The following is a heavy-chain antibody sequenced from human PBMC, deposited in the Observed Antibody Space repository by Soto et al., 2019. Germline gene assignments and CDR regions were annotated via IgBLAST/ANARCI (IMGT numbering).Heavy chain of an antibody. D-gene: IGHD2-15*01. J-gene: IGHJ6*02. CDR1: GGTFSSYA. CDR3: ARVGCSGGGCFDGMDV. V-gene: IGHV1-69*12. CDR2: IIPIFGTA. Sequence: QVQLVQSGAEVKKPGSSVKVSCKASGGTFSSYAISWVRQAPGQGLEWMGGIIPIFGTANYAQKFQGRVRITADESTGKAYMELSSLSFEDTAVYYCARVGCSGGGCFDGMDVWGQGTTVTVSS.